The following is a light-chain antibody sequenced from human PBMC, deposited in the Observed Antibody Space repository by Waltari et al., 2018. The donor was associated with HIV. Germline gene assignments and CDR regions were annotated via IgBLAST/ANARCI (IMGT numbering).Light chain of an antibody. V-gene: IGLV2-8*01. Sequence: SALTQPPSASGSPGQSVSSSCTGTNSDVVAYSYVSWFHQPPGKAPKLRIYEVSKRRSGVPNRFSGSKSGNTACLTVSGLQAEDEADYYCCSYAGNNHFYVIGTGTKVTVL. J-gene: IGLJ1*01. CDR2: EVS. CDR1: NSDVVAYSY. CDR3: CSYAGNNHFYV.